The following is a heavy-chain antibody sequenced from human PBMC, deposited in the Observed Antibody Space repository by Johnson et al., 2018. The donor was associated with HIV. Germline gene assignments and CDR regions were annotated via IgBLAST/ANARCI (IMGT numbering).Heavy chain of an antibody. CDR1: GFTFSDYY. Sequence: QVQLVESGGGLVQPGGSLRLSCAGSGFTFSDYYMSWIRQAPGKGLEWVSYISSSGSTIYYADSVKGRFTRSRDNSKDNLYLQMNSLRLEDTAVYSCAKIGLGAFDIWRQGPMVTVSS. D-gene: IGHD2/OR15-2a*01. CDR3: AKIGLGAFDI. CDR2: ISSSGSTI. V-gene: IGHV3-11*04. J-gene: IGHJ3*02.